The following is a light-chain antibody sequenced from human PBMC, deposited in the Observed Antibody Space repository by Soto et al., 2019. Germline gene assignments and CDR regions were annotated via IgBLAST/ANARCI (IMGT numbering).Light chain of an antibody. CDR2: EVS. CDR3: SSYTSSNTWV. V-gene: IGLV2-14*01. CDR1: SSDVGDYNY. Sequence: QSALTQPASVSGSPGQSITISSTGTSSDVGDYNYVSWYQQHPGKAPKLMIYEVSNRPSGVSNRFSGSKSGNTASLTISGLQAEDEADYYSSSYTSSNTWVFGGGTKLTVL. J-gene: IGLJ3*02.